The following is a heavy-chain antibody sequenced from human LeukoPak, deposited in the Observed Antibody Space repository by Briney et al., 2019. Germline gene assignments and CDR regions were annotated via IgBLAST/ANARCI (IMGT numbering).Heavy chain of an antibody. CDR2: IHTSGST. Sequence: KPSETLSLTCTVSGGSISSYYWSWIRQPAGKGLEWIGRIHTSGSTNYNPSLKSRVTMSVDTSKNQFSLKLSSVTAADTAVYYCASTLRLPSHYYYYYGMDVWGQGTTVTVSS. J-gene: IGHJ6*02. V-gene: IGHV4-4*07. D-gene: IGHD4-11*01. CDR3: ASTLRLPSHYYYYYGMDV. CDR1: GGSISSYY.